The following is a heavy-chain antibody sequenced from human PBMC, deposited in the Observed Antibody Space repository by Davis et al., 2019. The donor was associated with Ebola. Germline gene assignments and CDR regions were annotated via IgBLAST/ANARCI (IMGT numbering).Heavy chain of an antibody. V-gene: IGHV4-31*03. CDR3: ARGELLWFGELLRKEGDNWFDP. CDR2: IYYSGST. D-gene: IGHD3-10*01. CDR1: GGSISSGGYY. Sequence: SETLSLTCTVSGGSISSGGYYWSWIRQHPGKDLEWIGYIYYSGSTYYNPSLKSRVTISVDTSKNQFSLKLSSVTAADTAVYYCARGELLWFGELLRKEGDNWFDPWGQGTLVTVSS. J-gene: IGHJ5*02.